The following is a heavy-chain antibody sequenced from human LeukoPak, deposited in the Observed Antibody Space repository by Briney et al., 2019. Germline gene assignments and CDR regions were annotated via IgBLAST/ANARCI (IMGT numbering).Heavy chain of an antibody. CDR2: MYSGGST. V-gene: IGHV3-53*01. D-gene: IGHD2-21*02. Sequence: GGSLGLSCAASGFTVSSNYMSWVRQVPGKGLERVSVMYSGGSTYYADSVKGRFTISRDNSKNTLYLQMNSLRAEDTAVYYCARGITVTATASFYYYYMDVWGKGTTVTVSS. J-gene: IGHJ6*03. CDR1: GFTVSSNY. CDR3: ARGITVTATASFYYYYMDV.